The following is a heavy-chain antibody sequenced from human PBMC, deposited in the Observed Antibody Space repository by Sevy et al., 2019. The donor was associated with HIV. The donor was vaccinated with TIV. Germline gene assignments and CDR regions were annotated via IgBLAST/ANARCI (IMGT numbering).Heavy chain of an antibody. V-gene: IGHV3-33*01. D-gene: IGHD3-10*01. Sequence: GGSLRLSCAASGFTFSSYGMHWVRQAPGKGLEWVAVIWYDGSNKYYADSVKGRFTISRDNSKNTLYLQMNSLRAEDTAVYYCARSAGLSHRGFDYWGQRTLVTVSS. CDR3: ARSAGLSHRGFDY. CDR1: GFTFSSYG. CDR2: IWYDGSNK. J-gene: IGHJ4*02.